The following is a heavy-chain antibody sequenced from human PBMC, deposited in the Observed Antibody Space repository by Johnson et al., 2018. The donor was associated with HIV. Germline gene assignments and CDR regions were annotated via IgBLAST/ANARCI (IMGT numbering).Heavy chain of an antibody. CDR1: GFTFDDFG. Sequence: VQLVESGGGVQRPGGSLRLSCAASGFTFDDFGMGWVRQAPGKGLEWVSGINWNGGSTSYADSVKGRFTISRDNAKNSLSLQMNSLRAEDTAVYYCARDDRPDGFDIWGQGTMV. CDR3: ARDDRPDGFDI. CDR2: INWNGGST. J-gene: IGHJ3*02. V-gene: IGHV3-20*04. D-gene: IGHD1-14*01.